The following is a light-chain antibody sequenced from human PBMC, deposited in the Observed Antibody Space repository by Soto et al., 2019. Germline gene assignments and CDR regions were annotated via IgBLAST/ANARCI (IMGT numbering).Light chain of an antibody. CDR1: QGISSY. J-gene: IGKJ2*01. CDR2: AAS. CDR3: QQYYSYPYT. Sequence: AIRMTKSPSSFSASTGDRVTITCRASQGISSYLAWYQQKPGKAPKLLIYAASTLQSGVPSRFSGSGSGTDFPLTICCLQSEDFATYYCQQYYSYPYTFGQGTKLEIK. V-gene: IGKV1-8*01.